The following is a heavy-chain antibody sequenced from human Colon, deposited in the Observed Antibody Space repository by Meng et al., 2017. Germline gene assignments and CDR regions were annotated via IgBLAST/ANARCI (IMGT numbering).Heavy chain of an antibody. CDR1: VYTFSSSG. V-gene: IGHV1-18*01. CDR2: VSFYTT. CDR3: ARTPFGGAVGTIGNWFDP. Sequence: YGPEVKKPGAQVKVSCNASVYTFSSSGIMWVRQAPGQGLEWMGWVSFYTTNYARKFQDKVTMTTDTSTNTAYMELRSLRSDDTAVYYCARTPFGGAVGTIGNWFDPWGQGTLVTVSS. J-gene: IGHJ5*02. D-gene: IGHD3-16*01.